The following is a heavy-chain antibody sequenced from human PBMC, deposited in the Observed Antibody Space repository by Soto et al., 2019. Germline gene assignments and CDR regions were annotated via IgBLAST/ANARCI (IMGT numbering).Heavy chain of an antibody. CDR1: GYTFTSYW. J-gene: IGHJ4*02. D-gene: IGHD1-26*01. V-gene: IGHV5-10-1*01. CDR3: ARAQVGASDY. Sequence: RGESLKISCKGYGYTFTSYWINWVRQMPGKGLEWLGRIDPSDSYTNYSPSFQGHVTMSADKSISTAYLQWSSLKASDTAMYYWARAQVGASDYWGQGTLVTVSS. CDR2: IDPSDSYT.